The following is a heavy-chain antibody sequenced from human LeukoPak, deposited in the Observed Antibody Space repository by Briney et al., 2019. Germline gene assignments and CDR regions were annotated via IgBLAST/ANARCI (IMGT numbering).Heavy chain of an antibody. V-gene: IGHV4-30-4*01. CDR3: ARDPPPPGMGMDV. CDR1: GGSISSGDYF. CDR2: SYYSGST. Sequence: PSENLSLNGTVSGGSISSGDYFWSWIRQPPGKGLEWIGYSYYSGSTYYNPSLKIRVTISVDTSKNQFSLKLSSVTAADTAVYYCARDPPPPGMGMDVWGQGTTVTVSS. J-gene: IGHJ6*02.